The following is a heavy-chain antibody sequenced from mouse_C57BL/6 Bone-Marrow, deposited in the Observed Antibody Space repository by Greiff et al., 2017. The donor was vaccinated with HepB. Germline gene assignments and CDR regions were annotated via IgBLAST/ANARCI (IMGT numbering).Heavy chain of an antibody. D-gene: IGHD1-1*02. CDR3: ARLYQLWDAMDY. CDR1: GYTFTSYW. Sequence: QVQLKQPGAELVKPGASVKMTCKASGYTFTSYWITWVKQRPGQGLEWIGDIYPGSGSTNYNEKFKSKATLTVDTSSSTAYMQLSSLTSEDSAVYYCARLYQLWDAMDYWGQGTSVTVSS. CDR2: IYPGSGST. J-gene: IGHJ4*01. V-gene: IGHV1-55*01.